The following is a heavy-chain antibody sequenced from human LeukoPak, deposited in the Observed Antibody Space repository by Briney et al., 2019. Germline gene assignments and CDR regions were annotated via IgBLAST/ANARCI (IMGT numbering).Heavy chain of an antibody. CDR3: MGFNWFDP. Sequence: GGALGLSFAASGFPLSNYGMHRGRPAPGKGLEWVAVISHDGSNKYYADSLKGQFTISRDNSKNTLYLQMNSLRAEDTAVYYCMGFNWFDPWGQGTLVTVSS. CDR1: GFPLSNYG. CDR2: ISHDGSNK. J-gene: IGHJ5*02. V-gene: IGHV3-30*03.